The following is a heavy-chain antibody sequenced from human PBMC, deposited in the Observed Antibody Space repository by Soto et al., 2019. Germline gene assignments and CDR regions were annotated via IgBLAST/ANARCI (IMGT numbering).Heavy chain of an antibody. CDR1: GFTFSSYG. J-gene: IGHJ4*02. V-gene: IGHV3-30*18. D-gene: IGHD3-22*01. CDR2: ISYDGSNE. Sequence: PGGSLRLSCAASGFTFSSYGIHWVRQAPGKGLEWVAAISYDGSNEHYADSVKGRFTISRDNSKNTLYLQMNSLRAEDTAAYFCAKDTFYYDRSGYYTFDYWGQGTLVTVSS. CDR3: AKDTFYYDRSGYYTFDY.